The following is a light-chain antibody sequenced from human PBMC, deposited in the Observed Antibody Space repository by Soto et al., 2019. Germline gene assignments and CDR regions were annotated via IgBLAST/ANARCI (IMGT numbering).Light chain of an antibody. CDR1: QGISSY. CDR2: AAS. V-gene: IGKV1-9*01. CDR3: QQLNTYPLT. Sequence: DIQMTQSPSSVSASVGDRVTITCRASQGISSYLAWYQQKPGKAPKLLIYAASTLQGGVPSRFSGSESGTEFTLTISSLQPEDFATYYCQQLNTYPLTFGGGTKVDIK. J-gene: IGKJ4*01.